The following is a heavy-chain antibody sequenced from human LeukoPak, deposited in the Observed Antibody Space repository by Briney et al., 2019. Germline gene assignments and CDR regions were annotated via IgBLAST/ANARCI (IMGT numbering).Heavy chain of an antibody. D-gene: IGHD4-17*01. CDR3: AREYGDLDY. J-gene: IGHJ4*02. CDR2: IYSSGSA. CDR1: GGSISGYY. Sequence: SETLSLTCTASGGSISGYYWSWVRQPAGKGLEWIGRIYSSGSANYNPSLKSRVTMSADTSNNQFSLKLTSVSAADTAVYYCAREYGDLDYWGQGTLVTVSS. V-gene: IGHV4-4*07.